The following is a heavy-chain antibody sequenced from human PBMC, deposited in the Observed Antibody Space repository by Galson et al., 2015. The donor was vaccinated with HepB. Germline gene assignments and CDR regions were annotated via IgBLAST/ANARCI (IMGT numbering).Heavy chain of an antibody. J-gene: IGHJ4*02. CDR1: EYTFSSYA. CDR3: ARGGRSWYDY. D-gene: IGHD6-13*01. Sequence: SVKVSCKASEYTFSSYAMNWVRQAPGQGLEYMGWINTNTGSPTYAQGFTGRFVFSLDTSVSTAYLQISNLKTEDTAVYYCARGGRSWYDYWGQGTLVTVSS. CDR2: INTNTGSP. V-gene: IGHV7-4-1*02.